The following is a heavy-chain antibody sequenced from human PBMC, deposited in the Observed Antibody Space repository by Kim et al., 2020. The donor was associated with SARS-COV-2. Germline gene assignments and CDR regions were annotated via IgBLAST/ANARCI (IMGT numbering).Heavy chain of an antibody. J-gene: IGHJ4*02. V-gene: IGHV4-34*01. CDR1: GGSFSGYY. D-gene: IGHD2-2*01. CDR3: ATTTQDIVVVPAALSFDY. CDR2: INHSGST. Sequence: SETLSLTCAVYGGSFSGYYWSWIRQPPGKGLEWIGEINHSGSTNYNPSLKSRVTISVDTSKNQFSLKLSSVTAADTAVYYCATTTQDIVVVPAALSFDYWGQGTLVTVSS.